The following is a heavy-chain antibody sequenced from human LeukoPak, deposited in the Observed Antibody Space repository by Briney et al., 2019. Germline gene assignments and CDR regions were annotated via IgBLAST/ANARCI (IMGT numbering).Heavy chain of an antibody. V-gene: IGHV4-59*01. CDR2: VYYSGST. CDR3: AGAPPYNYGYGYFDY. D-gene: IGHD5-18*01. Sequence: SETLSLTCTVSGGSISSYYWNWIRQPPGKGLEWVGYVYYSGSTNYNPSLKSRVTISVDTSKKQFSLKLSSVTAADTAVYYCAGAPPYNYGYGYFDYWGQGTLVTVPS. J-gene: IGHJ4*02. CDR1: GGSISSYY.